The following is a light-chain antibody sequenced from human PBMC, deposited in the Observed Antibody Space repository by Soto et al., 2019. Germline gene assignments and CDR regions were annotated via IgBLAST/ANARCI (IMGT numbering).Light chain of an antibody. CDR1: QTVAYTS. CDR3: QQYVTTPRT. CDR2: GTS. J-gene: IGKJ1*01. Sequence: EIVLTQSPGILSLSPGARATLSCRASQTVAYTSLAWYQQRPGQAPRLLIYGTSTRATGTPDRFIGSGSGTVFPLTISRLEPEDFAVYYCQQYVTTPRTFGQGTKVE. V-gene: IGKV3-20*01.